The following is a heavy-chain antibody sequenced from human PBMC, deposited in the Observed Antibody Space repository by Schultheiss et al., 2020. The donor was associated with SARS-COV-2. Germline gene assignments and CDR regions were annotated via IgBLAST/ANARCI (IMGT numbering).Heavy chain of an antibody. J-gene: IGHJ4*02. V-gene: IGHV4-34*01. D-gene: IGHD3-22*01. Sequence: SETLSLTCAVYGGSFSGYYWNWIRQPPGKGLEWIGSIYYSGSTYYNPSLKSRVTISVDTSKNQFSLKLSSVTAADTAVYYCATLYRHYYDSSGYGTATDWGQGTLVTVSS. CDR1: GGSFSGYY. CDR2: IYYSGST. CDR3: ATLYRHYYDSSGYGTATD.